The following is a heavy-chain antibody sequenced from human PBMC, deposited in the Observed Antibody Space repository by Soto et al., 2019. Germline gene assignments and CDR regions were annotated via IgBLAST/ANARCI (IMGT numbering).Heavy chain of an antibody. CDR2: MNPNSGNT. Sequence: ASVKVSCKASGYTFTSYDINWVRQATGQGLEWMGWMNPNSGNTGYAQKFQGRVTMTRNTSISTAYMELSSLRSEDTAVYYCAALSPDRGTYYDRGWIESWGDYYYYGMDVWGQGTTVTVSS. CDR3: AALSPDRGTYYDRGWIESWGDYYYYGMDV. J-gene: IGHJ6*02. D-gene: IGHD3-3*01. CDR1: GYTFTSYD. V-gene: IGHV1-8*01.